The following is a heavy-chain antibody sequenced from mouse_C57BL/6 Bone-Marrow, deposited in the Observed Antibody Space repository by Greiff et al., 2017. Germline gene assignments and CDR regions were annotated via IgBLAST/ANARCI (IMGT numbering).Heavy chain of an antibody. CDR1: EYEFPSHD. Sequence: EVKLEESGGGLVQPGESLKLSCESNEYEFPSHDMSWVRKTPEKRLELVAAINSDGGSTYYPDTMERRFIISRDNTKKTLYLQMSSLRSEDTALYYCERQGDYDPAWFAYWGQGTLVTVSA. CDR3: ERQGDYDPAWFAY. D-gene: IGHD2-4*01. V-gene: IGHV5-2*03. CDR2: INSDGGST. J-gene: IGHJ3*01.